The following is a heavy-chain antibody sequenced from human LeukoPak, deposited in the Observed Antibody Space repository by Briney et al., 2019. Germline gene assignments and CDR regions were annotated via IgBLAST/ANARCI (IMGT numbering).Heavy chain of an antibody. D-gene: IGHD3-22*01. Sequence: SGTLSLTCAVSGGSISSSNWWSWVRQPPGKGLEWIGEIYHSGSTNYNPSLKSRVTISVDKSKNQFSLKLSSVTAAVTAVYYCARDKGSPYDSSGYPDYYGMDVWGQGTTVTVSS. V-gene: IGHV4-4*02. CDR2: IYHSGST. CDR3: ARDKGSPYDSSGYPDYYGMDV. J-gene: IGHJ6*02. CDR1: GGSISSSNW.